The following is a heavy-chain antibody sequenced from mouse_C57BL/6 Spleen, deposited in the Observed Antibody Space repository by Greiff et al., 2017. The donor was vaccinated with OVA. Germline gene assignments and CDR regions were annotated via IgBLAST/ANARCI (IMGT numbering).Heavy chain of an antibody. D-gene: IGHD4-1*02. J-gene: IGHJ1*03. Sequence: QVQLQQPGAELVRPGSSVKLSCKASGYTFTSYWMHWVKQRPIQGLEWIGNIDPSDSETHYNQKFKDKATLTVDKSSSTAYMQLSSLTSEDSAVDYCARGGQLPLFGVWGTGTTVTVSS. V-gene: IGHV1-52*01. CDR2: IDPSDSET. CDR3: ARGGQLPLFGV. CDR1: GYTFTSYW.